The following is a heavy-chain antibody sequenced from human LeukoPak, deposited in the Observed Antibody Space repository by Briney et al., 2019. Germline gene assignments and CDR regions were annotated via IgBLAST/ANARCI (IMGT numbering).Heavy chain of an antibody. J-gene: IGHJ4*02. D-gene: IGHD5-18*01. V-gene: IGHV1-2*02. CDR2: INPNSGGT. Sequence: GASVKVSCKASGYTFTGYYMHWVRQAPGQGLEWVRWINPNSGGTNYAQKFQGRVTMTRDTSISTAYMELSRLRSDDTAVYYCARVTIEAAMAWYYFDYWGQGTLVTVSS. CDR3: ARVTIEAAMAWYYFDY. CDR1: GYTFTGYY.